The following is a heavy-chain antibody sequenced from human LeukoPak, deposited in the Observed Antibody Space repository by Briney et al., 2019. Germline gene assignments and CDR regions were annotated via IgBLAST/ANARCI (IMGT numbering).Heavy chain of an antibody. Sequence: ASVKVSCKASGYTFTGYYMHWVRQAPGQGLEWMGWINPNSGGTNYAQKFQGRVTMTRDTSISTAYMELSGLRSDDTAVYYCARVVRGVYYFDYWGQGTLVTVSS. D-gene: IGHD3-10*01. J-gene: IGHJ4*02. V-gene: IGHV1-2*02. CDR3: ARVVRGVYYFDY. CDR2: INPNSGGT. CDR1: GYTFTGYY.